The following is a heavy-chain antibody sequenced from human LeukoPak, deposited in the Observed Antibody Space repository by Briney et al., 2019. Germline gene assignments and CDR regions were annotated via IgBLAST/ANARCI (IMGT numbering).Heavy chain of an antibody. Sequence: GGSLRLSCAASGFTFSSYAMGWVRQAPGKGLEWVSAISGSGGSTYYADSVKGRFTISRDNSKNTLYLQMNSLRAEDTAVYYCAKGSYSYGMGVLGYWGQGTLVTVSS. D-gene: IGHD5-18*01. CDR1: GFTFSSYA. V-gene: IGHV3-23*01. CDR2: ISGSGGST. CDR3: AKGSYSYGMGVLGY. J-gene: IGHJ4*02.